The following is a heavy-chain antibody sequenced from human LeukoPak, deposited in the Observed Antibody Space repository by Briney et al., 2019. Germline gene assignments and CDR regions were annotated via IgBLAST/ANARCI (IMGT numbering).Heavy chain of an antibody. CDR3: ARDAPDSSSWYYYYYGMDV. J-gene: IGHJ6*02. CDR1: GFTFSSYG. V-gene: IGHV3-33*01. D-gene: IGHD6-13*01. CDR2: IWYDGSNK. Sequence: PGGSLRPSCAASGFTFSSYGMHWVRQAPGKGLEWVAVIWYDGSNKYYADSVKGRFTISRDNSKNTLYLQMNSLRAEDTAVYYCARDAPDSSSWYYYYYGMDVWGQGTTVTVSS.